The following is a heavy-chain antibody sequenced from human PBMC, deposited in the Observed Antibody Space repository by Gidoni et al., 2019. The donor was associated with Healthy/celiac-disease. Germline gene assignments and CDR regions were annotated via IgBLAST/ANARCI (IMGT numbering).Heavy chain of an antibody. CDR2: IIPILGIA. CDR3: ARGLPGIAAAGTGVAFDI. Sequence: QVQLVQSGAEVKKPGSSVKVSCKASGGTFSSYTLSWVRQAPGQGLEWMGRIIPILGIANYAQKFQGRVTITADKSTSTAYMELSSLRSEDTAVYYCARGLPGIAAAGTGVAFDIWGQGTMVTVSS. CDR1: GGTFSSYT. D-gene: IGHD6-13*01. V-gene: IGHV1-69*02. J-gene: IGHJ3*02.